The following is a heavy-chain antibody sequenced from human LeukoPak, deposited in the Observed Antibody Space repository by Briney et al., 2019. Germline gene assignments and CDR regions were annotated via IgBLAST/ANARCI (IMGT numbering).Heavy chain of an antibody. D-gene: IGHD3-10*01. CDR3: ARVVRGRFDY. J-gene: IGHJ4*02. Sequence: PGGSLRLSCAASGFTFSSYGTHWVRQAPGKGLEWVAVISYDGSNKYYADSVKGRFTISRENAKNSLYLQMNSLRAGDTAVYYCARVVRGRFDYWGQGTLVTVSS. CDR1: GFTFSSYG. V-gene: IGHV3-30*03. CDR2: ISYDGSNK.